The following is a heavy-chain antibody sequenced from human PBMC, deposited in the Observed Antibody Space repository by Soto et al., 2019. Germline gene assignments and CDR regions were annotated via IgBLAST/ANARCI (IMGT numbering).Heavy chain of an antibody. D-gene: IGHD3-10*01. CDR1: GFSLSTTGVG. V-gene: IGHV2-5*02. J-gene: IGHJ5*02. CDR3: AQRIPHYGLGRERGNWFEP. CDR2: LYWDDDK. Sequence: QITLKESGPTLVRPTQTLTLTCTFSGFSLSTTGVGVGWIRQPPGKALEWLALLYWDDDKRYSPSLKSRLTITKDTCKNAVILTMTSVDPVDTARYYCAQRIPHYGLGRERGNWFEPWGQGTLVTVSS.